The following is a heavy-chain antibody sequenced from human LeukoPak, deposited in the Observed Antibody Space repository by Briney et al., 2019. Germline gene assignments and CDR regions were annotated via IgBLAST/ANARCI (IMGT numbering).Heavy chain of an antibody. V-gene: IGHV5-51*01. J-gene: IGHJ4*02. CDR3: ARLMFPYYDFWSGYYY. CDR1: GYSFTSYW. CDR2: IYPGDSDT. Sequence: GESLKISCKGSGYSFTSYWIGWVRQMPGKGLEWMGIIYPGDSDTRYSPSFQGQVTISADKSISTAYLQWSSLKASDTAMYYCARLMFPYYDFWSGYYYWGQGTLVTVSS. D-gene: IGHD3-3*01.